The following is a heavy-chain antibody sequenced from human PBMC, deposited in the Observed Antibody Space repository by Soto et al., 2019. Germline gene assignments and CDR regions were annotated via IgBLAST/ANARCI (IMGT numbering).Heavy chain of an antibody. D-gene: IGHD2-15*01. Sequence: PGGSLRLSCAASGFTFSSYAMSWVRQAPGKGLEWVSAISGSGGSTYYADSVKGRFTISRDNSKNTLYLQMNSLRAEDTAVYYCAKVALRLVAANTKLDYCGQGTLVTVSS. CDR2: ISGSGGST. J-gene: IGHJ4*02. V-gene: IGHV3-23*01. CDR3: AKVALRLVAANTKLDY. CDR1: GFTFSSYA.